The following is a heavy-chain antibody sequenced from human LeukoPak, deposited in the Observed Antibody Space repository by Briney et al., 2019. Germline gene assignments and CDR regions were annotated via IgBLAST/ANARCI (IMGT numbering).Heavy chain of an antibody. CDR3: ARDRTYCSGGRCYDLFDI. CDR1: GFTFSYNA. CDR2: ISSSSSYI. D-gene: IGHD2-15*01. V-gene: IGHV3-21*01. Sequence: GGSLRLSCAASGFTFSYNAMAWVRQAPGKGLEWVSSISSSSSYIYYADSVKGRFTISRDNAKNSLYLQMNSLRAEDTAVYYCARDRTYCSGGRCYDLFDIWGQGTMVTVSS. J-gene: IGHJ3*02.